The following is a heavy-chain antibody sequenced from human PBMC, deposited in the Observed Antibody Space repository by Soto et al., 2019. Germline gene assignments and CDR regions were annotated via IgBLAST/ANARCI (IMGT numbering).Heavy chain of an antibody. J-gene: IGHJ4*02. Sequence: GGSLRLSCAASGFTFDDYTMHWVRQAPGKGLEWVSLISWDGGSTYYADSVKGRFTISRDNSKNSLYLQMNSLRTEDTALYYCAKAYYYDSSGYPVDYWGQGTLVTVSS. D-gene: IGHD3-22*01. V-gene: IGHV3-43*01. CDR2: ISWDGGST. CDR1: GFTFDDYT. CDR3: AKAYYYDSSGYPVDY.